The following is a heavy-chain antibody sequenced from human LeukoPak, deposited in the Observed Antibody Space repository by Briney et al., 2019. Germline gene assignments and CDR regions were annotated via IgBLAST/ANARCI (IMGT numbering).Heavy chain of an antibody. CDR3: ARDRGITGTPE. CDR2: IIPILGIA. Sequence: ASVKVSCKASGGTFSSYAISWVRQAPGQGLEWMGRIIPILGIANYAQKFQGRVTITADKSTSTAYMELSSLRSEDTAVYYCARDRGITGTPEWGQGTLVTVSS. J-gene: IGHJ4*02. CDR1: GGTFSSYA. D-gene: IGHD1-7*01. V-gene: IGHV1-69*04.